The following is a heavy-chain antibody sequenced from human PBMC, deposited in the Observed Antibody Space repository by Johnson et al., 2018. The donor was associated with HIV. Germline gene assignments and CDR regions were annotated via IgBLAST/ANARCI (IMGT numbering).Heavy chain of an antibody. V-gene: IGHV3-20*04. CDR1: GFTFSNYA. D-gene: IGHD4-17*01. CDR3: ARDPRYGDAAEGAFDI. CDR2: INWNGGST. J-gene: IGHJ3*02. Sequence: VQLVESGGGVVQPGRSLRLSCAASGFTFSNYAMHWVRHAPGKGLEWVSGINWNGGSTGYADSVKGRFTISRDNAKNSLYLQMNSLGAEDTALYYCARDPRYGDAAEGAFDIWGQATMVTVAS.